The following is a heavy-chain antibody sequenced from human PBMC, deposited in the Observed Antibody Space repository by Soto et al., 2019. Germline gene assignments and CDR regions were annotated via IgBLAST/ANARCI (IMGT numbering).Heavy chain of an antibody. D-gene: IGHD6-13*01. CDR1: GFTFSSYA. CDR2: ISGSGGST. Sequence: GESLKISCAASGFTFSSYAMSWVRQAPGKGLEWVSAISGSGGSTYYADSVKGRFTISRDNSKNTLYLQMNSLRAEDTAVYYCAKDRRAAAAYWGQGTLVTVSS. V-gene: IGHV3-23*01. CDR3: AKDRRAAAAY. J-gene: IGHJ4*02.